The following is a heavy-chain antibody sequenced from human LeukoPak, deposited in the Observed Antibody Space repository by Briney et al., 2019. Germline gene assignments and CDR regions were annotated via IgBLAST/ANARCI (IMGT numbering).Heavy chain of an antibody. CDR3: ARGSLLWFGELLDY. J-gene: IGHJ4*02. CDR1: GGSFSGYY. CDR2: INHSGST. V-gene: IGHV4-34*01. D-gene: IGHD3-10*01. Sequence: SEILSLTCAVYGGSFSGYYWSWIRQPPGKGLEWIGEINHSGSTNYNPSLKSRVTISVDTSKNQFSLKLSSVTAADTAVYYCARGSLLWFGELLDYWGQGTLVTVSS.